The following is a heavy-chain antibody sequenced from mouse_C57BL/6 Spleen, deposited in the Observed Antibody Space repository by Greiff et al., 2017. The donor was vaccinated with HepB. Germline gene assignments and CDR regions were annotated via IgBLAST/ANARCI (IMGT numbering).Heavy chain of an antibody. J-gene: IGHJ3*01. V-gene: IGHV1-53*01. D-gene: IGHD4-1*01. CDR2: INPSNGGT. Sequence: QVQLQQPGTELVKPGASVKLSCKASGYTFTSYWMHWVKQRPGQGLEWIGNINPSNGGTNYNEKFKSKATLTVDKSSSTAYMQLSSLTSEDSAVYYGARVERTGRGFAYWGQGTLVTVSA. CDR3: ARVERTGRGFAY. CDR1: GYTFTSYW.